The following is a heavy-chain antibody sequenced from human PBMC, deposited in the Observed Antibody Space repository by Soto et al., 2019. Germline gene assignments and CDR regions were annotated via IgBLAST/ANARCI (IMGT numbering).Heavy chain of an antibody. V-gene: IGHV1-18*01. CDR1: GYIFTSYS. Sequence: QVQLMQSGAAMKKPGASVMVSCQASGYIFTSYSISWVRQAPGQGLEWMGSISAHSSKTKYAQNLQGRVTMTTDTSTSTAYMELRSLKSDDTAVYYCARDQDYYDTSGYYNWYFDLWGRGTLVIVSS. J-gene: IGHJ2*01. CDR3: ARDQDYYDTSGYYNWYFDL. D-gene: IGHD3-22*01. CDR2: ISAHSSKT.